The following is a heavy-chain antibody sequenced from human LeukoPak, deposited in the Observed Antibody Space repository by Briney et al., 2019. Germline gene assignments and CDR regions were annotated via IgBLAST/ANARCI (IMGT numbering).Heavy chain of an antibody. CDR3: TRTYWARGYFFDY. D-gene: IGHD2-8*02. Sequence: QAGGSLRLSCAASGFTFSSYEMNWVRQAPGKGLEWVSYISSSGNTIYYADSVKGRFTISRDNAKNSLYLQMNSLRAEDTAVYYCTRTYWARGYFFDYWGQGTLVTVSS. CDR1: GFTFSSYE. V-gene: IGHV3-48*03. CDR2: ISSSGNTI. J-gene: IGHJ4*02.